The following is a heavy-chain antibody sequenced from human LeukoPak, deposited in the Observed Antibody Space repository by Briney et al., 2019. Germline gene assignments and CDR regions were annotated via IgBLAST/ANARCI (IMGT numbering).Heavy chain of an antibody. J-gene: IGHJ5*02. CDR3: ARGNKLWFGETKLDP. CDR2: INPNSGGT. V-gene: IGHV1-2*02. CDR1: GYTFTGYY. Sequence: VASVKVSCKASGYTFTGYYMHWVRQAPGQGLEWMGWINPNSGGTNYTQKFQGRVTITRDTSASTAYMELSSLRSEDMAVYYCARGNKLWFGETKLDPWGQGTLVTVSS. D-gene: IGHD3-10*01.